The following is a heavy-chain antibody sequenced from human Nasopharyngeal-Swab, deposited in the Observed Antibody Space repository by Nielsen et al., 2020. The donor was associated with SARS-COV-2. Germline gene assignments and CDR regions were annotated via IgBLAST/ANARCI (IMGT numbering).Heavy chain of an antibody. CDR1: GFTFSSYA. D-gene: IGHD6-6*01. V-gene: IGHV3-23*01. CDR2: ISGSTT. J-gene: IGHJ4*02. CDR3: AKDVNGYSSSPHFDY. Sequence: GESLKISCAASGFTFSSYAMSWVRQAPGKGLECVSAISGSTTYYADSVKGRFTISRDNSKNTLYLQMNSLRAEDTAVYYCAKDVNGYSSSPHFDYWGQGTLVTDSS.